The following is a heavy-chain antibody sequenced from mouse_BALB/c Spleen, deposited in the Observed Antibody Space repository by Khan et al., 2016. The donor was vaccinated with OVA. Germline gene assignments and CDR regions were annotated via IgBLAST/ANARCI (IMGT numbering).Heavy chain of an antibody. J-gene: IGHJ4*01. D-gene: IGHD2-3*01. CDR2: ISSGGST. CDR3: ASDGSRENYAMDY. V-gene: IGHV3-2*02. CDR1: GYSITSDYA. Sequence: VQLQESGPGLVKPSQSLSLTCTVTGYSITSDYACNWIRKFPGNKLGWRGFISSGGSTDYNPALKSRITLTVDTSNNQFFLQLNSVTTEETAAYYCASDGSRENYAMDYWGQGTLVTVS.